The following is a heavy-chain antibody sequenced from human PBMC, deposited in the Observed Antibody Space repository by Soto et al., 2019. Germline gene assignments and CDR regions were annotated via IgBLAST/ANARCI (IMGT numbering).Heavy chain of an antibody. CDR3: ARVAAGLRLGFW. CDR1: GGSISSGDYY. V-gene: IGHV4-30-4*01. D-gene: IGHD3-16*01. CDR2: IYYSGST. J-gene: IGHJ6*02. Sequence: QVQLQESGPGLVKPSQTLSLTCTVSGGSISSGDYYWSWIRQTPGKGLEWIGYIYYSGSTYYNPSLKSRVTISVDTSKNQFSLKLSSVTAADTAVYDCARVAAGLRLGFWWGQGTTVTVSS.